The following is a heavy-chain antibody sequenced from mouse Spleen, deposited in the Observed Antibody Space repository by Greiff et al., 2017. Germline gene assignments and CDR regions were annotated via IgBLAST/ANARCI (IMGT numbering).Heavy chain of an antibody. V-gene: IGHV1-9*01. CDR2: ILPGSGST. CDR1: GYTFSSYW. CDR3: ARDSTVVATRAMDY. D-gene: IGHD1-1*01. Sequence: QVQLQQSGAELMKPGASVKISCKATGYTFSSYWIEWVKQRPGHGLEWIGEILPGSGSTNYNEKFKGKATFTADTSSNTAYMQLSSLTSEDSAVYYCARDSTVVATRAMDYWGQGTSVTVSS. J-gene: IGHJ4*01.